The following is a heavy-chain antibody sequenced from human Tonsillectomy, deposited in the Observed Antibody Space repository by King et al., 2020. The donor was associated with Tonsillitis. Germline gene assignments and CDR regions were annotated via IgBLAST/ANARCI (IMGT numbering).Heavy chain of an antibody. CDR3: AKEGGAKYCSSAGCAADY. V-gene: IGHV3-30*18. Sequence: VQLVESGGGVVQPGRSLRLSCAASGFTFSDCGMHWVRQAPGKGLDWVAAISYDGSDKDYGDSVRGRFTISRDNSRNTLYLQVNSLRAEDTAVYYCAKEGGAKYCSSAGCAADYWGQGTLVTVSS. CDR2: ISYDGSDK. D-gene: IGHD2-2*01. J-gene: IGHJ4*02. CDR1: GFTFSDCG.